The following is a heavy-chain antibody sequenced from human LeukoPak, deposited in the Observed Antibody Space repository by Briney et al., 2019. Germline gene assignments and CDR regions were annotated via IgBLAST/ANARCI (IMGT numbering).Heavy chain of an antibody. CDR3: AGERGEEYSSGWYKTNFFYN. J-gene: IGHJ4*02. CDR2: IYPSGTT. D-gene: IGHD6-19*01. CDR1: GHSISNSISSGYY. Sequence: PSETLSLTCTVSGHSISNSISSGYYWGWIRQPPGKGLEWMGSIYPSGTTHYNPSLTSRLIISLDTSKNQFSLKLTSVTAADTAVYYCAGERGEEYSSGWYKTNFFYNWGQGVRVTVSS. V-gene: IGHV4-38-2*02.